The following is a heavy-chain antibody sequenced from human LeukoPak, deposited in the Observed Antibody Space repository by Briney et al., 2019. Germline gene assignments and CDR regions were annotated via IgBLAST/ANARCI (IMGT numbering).Heavy chain of an antibody. Sequence: ASVKVSCKASGYTFTGYYMHWVRQAPGQGLEWMGRINPNSGGTNYAQKFQGRVTMTRDTSISTAYMELSRLRSDDTAVYYCARDGVGYCSGGSCYVTIYYYGMDVWGQGTTVTVSS. D-gene: IGHD2-15*01. CDR1: GYTFTGYY. V-gene: IGHV1-2*06. CDR3: ARDGVGYCSGGSCYVTIYYYGMDV. J-gene: IGHJ6*02. CDR2: INPNSGGT.